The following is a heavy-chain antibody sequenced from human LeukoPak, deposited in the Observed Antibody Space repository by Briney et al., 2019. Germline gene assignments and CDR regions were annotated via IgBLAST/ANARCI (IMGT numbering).Heavy chain of an antibody. J-gene: IGHJ4*02. Sequence: GGSLRLSCAASGFTFSSSWMGWARQAPGKWLEWVANIKEDGSWKHYAGSVQGRFTIPRDNPKKPLYLQMNSRRAEDTAIYDRSRDRGWYHADSWGQGTLVTVSS. V-gene: IGHV3-7*01. CDR1: GFTFSSSW. CDR3: SRDRGWYHADS. D-gene: IGHD6-19*01. CDR2: IKEDGSWK.